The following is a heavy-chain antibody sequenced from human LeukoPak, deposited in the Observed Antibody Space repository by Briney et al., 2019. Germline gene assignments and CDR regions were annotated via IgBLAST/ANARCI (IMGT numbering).Heavy chain of an antibody. Sequence: GGSLRLSCAASGFTFRSYDMTWVRQAPGKGLEWVSYISSRSTTIYYADSMRGRFTISRDNAKNSLYLQMNSLGVEDTALYYCAREAVAGRGFDYWGQGTLVTVSS. CDR3: AREAVAGRGFDY. J-gene: IGHJ4*02. CDR1: GFTFRSYD. D-gene: IGHD6-19*01. V-gene: IGHV3-48*01. CDR2: ISSRSTTI.